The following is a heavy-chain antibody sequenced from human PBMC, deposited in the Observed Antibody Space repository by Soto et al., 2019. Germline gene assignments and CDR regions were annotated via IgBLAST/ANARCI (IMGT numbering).Heavy chain of an antibody. D-gene: IGHD3-10*01. Sequence: QVLLVQSGAEVKKPGSSVKVPCTASGGTFSSYTISWVRQAPGQGPEWMGRFIPMVAMSDYARRFQGRVTITADTSTSTVYMQLHSLRSEDTAVYYCATNYGSGSTHFDHWGQGTLVTVSS. J-gene: IGHJ4*02. CDR2: FIPMVAMS. V-gene: IGHV1-69*02. CDR1: GGTFSSYT. CDR3: ATNYGSGSTHFDH.